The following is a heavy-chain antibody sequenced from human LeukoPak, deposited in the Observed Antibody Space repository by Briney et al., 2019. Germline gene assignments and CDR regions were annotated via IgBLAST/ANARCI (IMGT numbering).Heavy chain of an antibody. CDR1: GFTFSNYA. J-gene: IGHJ4*02. CDR3: VRDNNGDY. Sequence: GRSLRLSCAASGFTFSNYAMLWVRLAPGKGLEWVAVIPYDESNKYYADSVEGRFTTSRDNSKNTLYLQMNSLRVEDTAVYYCVRDNNGDYWGQGTLVTVSS. D-gene: IGHD1/OR15-1a*01. V-gene: IGHV3-30*14. CDR2: IPYDESNK.